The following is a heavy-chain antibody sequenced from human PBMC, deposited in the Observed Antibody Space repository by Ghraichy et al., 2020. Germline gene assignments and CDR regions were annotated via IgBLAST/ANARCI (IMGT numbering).Heavy chain of an antibody. CDR1: GGSFSGYY. D-gene: IGHD6-19*01. CDR3: ARGVSSGWYFYWFDP. CDR2: INHSGST. V-gene: IGHV4-34*01. Sequence: SETLSLTCAVYGGSFSGYYWSWIRQPPGKGLEWIGEINHSGSTNYKPSLKSRVTISVDTSKNQFSLKLSSVTAADTAVYYCARGVSSGWYFYWFDPWGQGTLVTVSS. J-gene: IGHJ5*02.